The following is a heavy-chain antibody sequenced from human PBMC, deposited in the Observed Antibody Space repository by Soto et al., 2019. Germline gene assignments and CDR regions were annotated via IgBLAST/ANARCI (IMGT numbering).Heavy chain of an antibody. V-gene: IGHV2-5*01. CDR2: IYWNDDK. CDR3: AHRPSYCSGGSCYSGFDH. CDR1: GFSLSTSRVG. J-gene: IGHJ4*02. D-gene: IGHD2-15*01. Sequence: QITLKESGPTLVKPTQTLTLTCTFSGFSLSTSRVGVGWIRRPPRKALEWLALIYWNDDKRYSPSLKSTLTTTLDTSKNHLLLTMTNMEPLDTATYPCAHRPSYCSGGSCYSGFDHWGQGALVSASS.